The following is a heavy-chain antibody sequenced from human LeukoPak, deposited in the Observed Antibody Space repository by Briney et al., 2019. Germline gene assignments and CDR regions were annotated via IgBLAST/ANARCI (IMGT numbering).Heavy chain of an antibody. D-gene: IGHD2-21*02. CDR2: IKQDGSAK. CDR3: ARGHIVVVTAPDY. Sequence: PGGSLRLSCAASGFTFNRYWMSWVRQAPGKELQWVANIKQDGSAKYYVDSVKGRFTISRDNAKNTLYLQMNSLRAEDTAVYYCARGHIVVVTAPDYWGQGTLVTVSS. V-gene: IGHV3-7*04. J-gene: IGHJ4*02. CDR1: GFTFNRYW.